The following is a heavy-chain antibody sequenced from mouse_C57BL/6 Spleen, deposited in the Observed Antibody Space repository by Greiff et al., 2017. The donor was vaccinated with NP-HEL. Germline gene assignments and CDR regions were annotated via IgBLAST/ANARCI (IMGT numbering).Heavy chain of an antibody. D-gene: IGHD2-4*01. CDR3: ARGGYYDYGAMDY. Sequence: VQLQESGPELVKPGASVKISCKASGYAFSSSWMNWVKQRPGKGLEWIGRIYPGDGDTNYNGKFKGKATLTADKSSSTAYMQLSSLTSEDSAVYFCARGGYYDYGAMDYWGQGTSVTVSS. J-gene: IGHJ4*01. CDR1: GYAFSSSW. V-gene: IGHV1-82*01. CDR2: IYPGDGDT.